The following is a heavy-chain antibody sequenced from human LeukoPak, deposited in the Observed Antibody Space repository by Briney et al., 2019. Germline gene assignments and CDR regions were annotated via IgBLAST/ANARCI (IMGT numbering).Heavy chain of an antibody. V-gene: IGHV4-4*07. CDR1: GGSISSYY. D-gene: IGHD6-19*01. Sequence: SETLSLTCTVSGGSISSYYWSWIRQPAGKGLEWIGRIYTSGSTNYNPSLKSRVTMSVDTSKNQFSLKLSSVTAADAAVYYCARVRYSSGWYTFWYFDLWGRGTLVTVSS. CDR3: ARVRYSSGWYTFWYFDL. J-gene: IGHJ2*01. CDR2: IYTSGST.